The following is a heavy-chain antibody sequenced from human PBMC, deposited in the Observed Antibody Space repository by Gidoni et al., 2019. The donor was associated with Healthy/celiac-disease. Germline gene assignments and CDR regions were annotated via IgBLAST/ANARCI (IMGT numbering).Heavy chain of an antibody. D-gene: IGHD2-2*01. CDR2: ISGSGGST. J-gene: IGHJ3*02. CDR3: AKDQHHGGYCSSTSCQGGAFDI. CDR1: GFTFSSYA. V-gene: IGHV3-23*01. Sequence: EVQLLESGGGLVQPGGSLRLSCAASGFTFSSYAMSWVRQAPGKGLEWVSAISGSGGSTYYADSVKGRFTISRDNSKNTLYLQMNSLRAEDTAVYYCAKDQHHGGYCSSTSCQGGAFDIWGQGTMVTVSS.